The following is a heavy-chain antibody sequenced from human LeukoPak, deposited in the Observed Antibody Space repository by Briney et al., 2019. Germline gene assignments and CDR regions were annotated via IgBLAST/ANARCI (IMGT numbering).Heavy chain of an antibody. J-gene: IGHJ5*02. CDR1: GYTFAGYY. CDR2: INPNSGGT. Sequence: SVKVSCKASGYTFAGYYMHWVRQAPGQGLEWMGWINPNSGGTNYAQKFRGRVTMTRDTSISTAYMELSRLRSDDTAVYYCARESYGSGSYYNEFDPWGQGTLVTVSS. V-gene: IGHV1-2*02. CDR3: ARESYGSGSYYNEFDP. D-gene: IGHD3-10*01.